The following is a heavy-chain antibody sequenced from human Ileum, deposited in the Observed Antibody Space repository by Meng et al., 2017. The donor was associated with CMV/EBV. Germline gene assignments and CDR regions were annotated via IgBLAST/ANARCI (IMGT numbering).Heavy chain of an antibody. CDR1: GFTLSDYY. D-gene: IGHD6-19*01. CDR2: ISSSASTI. Sequence: GESLMISCAASGFTLSDYYMSWIRQAPGKGLECVSYISSSASTIYYADSVKGRFTVSRDNAKNSLYLQMNSLRDEDTAVYYCARGRWLRVNFDLWGQGTLVTVSS. V-gene: IGHV3-11*01. J-gene: IGHJ4*02. CDR3: ARGRWLRVNFDL.